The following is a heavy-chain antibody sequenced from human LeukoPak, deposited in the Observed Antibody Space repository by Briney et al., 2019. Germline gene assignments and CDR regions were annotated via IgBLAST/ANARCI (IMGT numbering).Heavy chain of an antibody. J-gene: IGHJ6*02. CDR2: ISSSSSYV. D-gene: IGHD3/OR15-3a*01. CDR1: GFTFSSYN. CDR3: ARVSGLYYYYYDMDV. V-gene: IGHV3-21*01. Sequence: GGSLRLSCAASGFTFSSYNMNWVRQAPGKGLEWVSSISSSSSYVYYADSVKGRFTISRDNAKNSLYLQMNSLGAEDTAVYYCARVSGLYYYYYDMDVWGQGTTVTVSS.